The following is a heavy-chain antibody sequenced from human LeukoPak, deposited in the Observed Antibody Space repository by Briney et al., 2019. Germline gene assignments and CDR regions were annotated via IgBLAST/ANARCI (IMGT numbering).Heavy chain of an antibody. Sequence: LETLSLTCAVYGGSFSGYYWSWIRQPPGKGLEWIGEINHSGSTNYNPSLKSRVTISVDTSKNQFSLKLSSVTAADTAVYYCARSLVLWFGELSYYMDVWGKGTTVTVSS. J-gene: IGHJ6*03. CDR3: ARSLVLWFGELSYYMDV. D-gene: IGHD3-10*01. CDR1: GGSFSGYY. CDR2: INHSGST. V-gene: IGHV4-34*01.